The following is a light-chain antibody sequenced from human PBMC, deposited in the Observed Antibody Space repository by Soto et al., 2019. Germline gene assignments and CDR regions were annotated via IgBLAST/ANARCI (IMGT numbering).Light chain of an antibody. CDR3: QQYGSSPIT. V-gene: IGKV3-20*01. CDR1: QSVSSSY. J-gene: IGKJ5*01. Sequence: EIVLTQSPGTRSLSPGERATLSCMASQSVSSSYLACYQQKPGQAPRLLIYGAASRATGIPDRFSGSGSGTDFTLTISRLEPEDFAVYYCQQYGSSPITFGQGTRLEI. CDR2: GAA.